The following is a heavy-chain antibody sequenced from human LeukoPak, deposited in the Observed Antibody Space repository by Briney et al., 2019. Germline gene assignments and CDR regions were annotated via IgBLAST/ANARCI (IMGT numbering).Heavy chain of an antibody. CDR2: IYYSGST. CDR3: ARSTAVGDLFDY. D-gene: IGHD4-23*01. J-gene: IGHJ4*02. V-gene: IGHV4-59*01. CDR1: GGSISSYY. Sequence: KPSETLSLTCTVSGGSISSYYWGWIRQPPGKGLEWIGYIYYSGSTNYNPSLKSRVTISVDTSKNQFSLKLSSVTAADTAVYYCARSTAVGDLFDYWGQGTLVTVSS.